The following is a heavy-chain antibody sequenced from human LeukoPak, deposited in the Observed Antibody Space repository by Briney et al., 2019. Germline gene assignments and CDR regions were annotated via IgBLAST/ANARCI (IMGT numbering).Heavy chain of an antibody. Sequence: GRSLRLSCAASGFTFSSYAMHWVRQAPGKGLEWVAAISYDGSNKYYADSVKGRFTISRDNSKNTLYLQMNSLRAEDTAVYYCARGSSSSYYYYYYMDVWGKGTTVTVSS. J-gene: IGHJ6*03. CDR3: ARGSSSSYYYYYYMDV. V-gene: IGHV3-30-3*01. CDR2: ISYDGSNK. D-gene: IGHD6-6*01. CDR1: GFTFSSYA.